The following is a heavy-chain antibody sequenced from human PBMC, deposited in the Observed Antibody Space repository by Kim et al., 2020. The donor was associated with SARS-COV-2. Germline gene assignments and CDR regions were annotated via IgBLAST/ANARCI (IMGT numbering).Heavy chain of an antibody. Sequence: SETLSLTCTVSGGSISSATYYWGWIRQPPGEGLEWIGSVYYSGTTYYNSSLKSRVTISVDTSKNQFSLKVSSVTAADTVVYYCARGHVDTSMPWDYWGQGTLVTVSS. CDR3: ARGHVDTSMPWDY. CDR1: GGSISSATYY. V-gene: IGHV4-39*01. J-gene: IGHJ4*02. CDR2: VYYSGTT. D-gene: IGHD5-18*01.